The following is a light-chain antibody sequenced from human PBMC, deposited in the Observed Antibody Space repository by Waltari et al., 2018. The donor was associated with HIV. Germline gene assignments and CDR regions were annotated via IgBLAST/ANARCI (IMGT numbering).Light chain of an antibody. CDR2: DVS. Sequence: QSALTQPRSVSGSPGQSVTISCTGTSSNYVSWYQQHPGKAPKVIIYDVSKRPSGVPDRFSGSKSGNTASLIISGLQAEDEADYYCCSFAGSYSYVFGTGTKVTVL. CDR3: CSFAGSYSYV. J-gene: IGLJ1*01. CDR1: SSNY. V-gene: IGLV2-11*01.